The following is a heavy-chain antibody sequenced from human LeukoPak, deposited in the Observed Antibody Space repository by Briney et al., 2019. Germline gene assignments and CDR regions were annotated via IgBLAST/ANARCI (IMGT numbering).Heavy chain of an antibody. CDR2: ITGEGDIT. CDR1: GFTFGDYS. Sequence: PGGSLRLSCAASGFTFGDYSMHWVRQPPGKGLEWLSLITGEGDITYHADSVKGRFTISRDNNENSLYLQMNSLRTEDTALYYCAKDIPTGDYVFDPWGQGTLVIVS. J-gene: IGHJ5*02. D-gene: IGHD4-17*01. V-gene: IGHV3-43*02. CDR3: AKDIPTGDYVFDP.